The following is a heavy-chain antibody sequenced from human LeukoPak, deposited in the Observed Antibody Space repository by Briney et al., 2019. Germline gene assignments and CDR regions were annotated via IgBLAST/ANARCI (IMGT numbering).Heavy chain of an antibody. CDR2: ISWNSGSI. V-gene: IGHV3-9*01. D-gene: IGHD2-15*01. J-gene: IGHJ3*02. Sequence: PGGSLRLSCAASGFTFDDYAMHWVRQAPGKGLEWVSGISWNSGSIGYADSVKGRFTISRDNAKNSLYLQMNSLRAEDTALYYCASLGVHYSVILGQGTMVTVSS. CDR1: GFTFDDYA. CDR3: ASLGVHYSVI.